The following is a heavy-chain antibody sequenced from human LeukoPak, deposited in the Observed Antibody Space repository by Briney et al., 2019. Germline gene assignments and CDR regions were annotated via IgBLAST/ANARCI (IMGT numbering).Heavy chain of an antibody. Sequence: PSETLSLTCTVSGGSISSYYWSWIRQPPGKGLEWIGYIYYSGSTNYNPSLKSRVTISVDTSKNQFSLKLSSVTAADTAVYYCARARSITLKPYYFDYWGQGTLVTVSS. CDR1: GGSISSYY. V-gene: IGHV4-59*12. CDR2: IYYSGST. CDR3: ARARSITLKPYYFDY. J-gene: IGHJ4*02. D-gene: IGHD3-10*01.